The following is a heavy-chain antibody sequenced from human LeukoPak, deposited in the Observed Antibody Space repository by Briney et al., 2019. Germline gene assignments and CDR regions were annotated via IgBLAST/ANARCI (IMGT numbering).Heavy chain of an antibody. Sequence: GGSLRLSCAASGFTFSGYYMNWVRQAPGKGLEWVSSIGGSSRTIYYADSVKGRCTVSRDNAKNSLFLQMNSLRAEDTAVYFCARAIFGVAQPPHYFYYYMDVWGKGTTVSVSS. J-gene: IGHJ6*03. CDR2: IGGSSRTI. D-gene: IGHD3-3*01. V-gene: IGHV3-21*01. CDR1: GFTFSGYY. CDR3: ARAIFGVAQPPHYFYYYMDV.